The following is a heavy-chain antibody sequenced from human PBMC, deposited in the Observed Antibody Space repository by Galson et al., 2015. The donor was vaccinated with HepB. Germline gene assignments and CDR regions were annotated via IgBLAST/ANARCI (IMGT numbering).Heavy chain of an antibody. J-gene: IGHJ4*02. Sequence: SLRLSCAASGFTFSSYGMHWVRQAPGKGLEWVAFIRYDGSNKYYADSVKGRFTISRDNSKNTLYLQMNSLRAEDTAVYYCAKGPIGYGDRLAPSHFDYWGQGTLVTVSS. V-gene: IGHV3-30*02. CDR2: IRYDGSNK. D-gene: IGHD4-17*01. CDR3: AKGPIGYGDRLAPSHFDY. CDR1: GFTFSSYG.